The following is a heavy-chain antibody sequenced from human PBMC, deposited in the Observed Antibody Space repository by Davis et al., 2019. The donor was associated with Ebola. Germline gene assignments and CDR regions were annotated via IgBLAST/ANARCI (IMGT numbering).Heavy chain of an antibody. D-gene: IGHD5-18*01. CDR3: ASLRRGYSYGPRYNWFDP. CDR2: INPNSGGT. J-gene: IGHJ5*02. V-gene: IGHV1-2*02. Sequence: ASVKVSCKASGYTFTGYYMHWVRQAPGQGLEWMGWINPNSGGTNYAQKFQGRVTMTRDTSISTAYMELSRLRSDDTAVYYCASLRRGYSYGPRYNWFDPWGQGTLVTVSS. CDR1: GYTFTGYY.